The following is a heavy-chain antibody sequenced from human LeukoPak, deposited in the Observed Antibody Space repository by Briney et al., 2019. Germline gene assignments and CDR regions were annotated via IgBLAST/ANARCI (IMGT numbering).Heavy chain of an antibody. CDR2: MNPNSGNT. CDR3: ARGNRISCSYDMDV. CDR1: GYTFSSYD. J-gene: IGHJ6*02. Sequence: EASVKVSCKTSGYTFSSYDINWVRQATGQGLEWMGWMNPNSGNTGYAQQLQGRLTMTRNTSISTAYMELSSLRSDDTAVYYCARGNRISCSYDMDVWGQGTTVTVS. D-gene: IGHD2-2*01. V-gene: IGHV1-8*01.